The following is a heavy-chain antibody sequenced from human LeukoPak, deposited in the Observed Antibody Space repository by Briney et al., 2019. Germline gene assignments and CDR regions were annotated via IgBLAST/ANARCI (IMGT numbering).Heavy chain of an antibody. CDR2: ISGSNSYI. CDR3: ARALTTLTYEGY. J-gene: IGHJ4*02. D-gene: IGHD1-1*01. Sequence: GGSLRLSCAASGFTFSSYAMHWVRQAPGKGLEWVSSISGSNSYIFYADSVKGRFTVSRDNAKDSLYLQMNSLRAEDTAVYYCARALTTLTYEGYWGQGTLVTVSS. V-gene: IGHV3-21*01. CDR1: GFTFSSYA.